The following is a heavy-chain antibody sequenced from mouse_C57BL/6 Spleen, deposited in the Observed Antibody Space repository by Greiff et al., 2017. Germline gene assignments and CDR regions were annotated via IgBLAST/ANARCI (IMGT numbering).Heavy chain of an antibody. V-gene: IGHV1-43*01. Sequence: VQLQQSGPELVKPGASVKISCKASGYSFTGYYMHWVKQSSEKSLEWIGEINPSTGGTSYNQKFKGKATLTVDKSSSTAYMQLKSLTSEDCAVYYGARGARGPAWFAYWGQGTLVTVSA. J-gene: IGHJ3*01. CDR2: INPSTGGT. CDR3: ARGARGPAWFAY. D-gene: IGHD3-3*01. CDR1: GYSFTGYY.